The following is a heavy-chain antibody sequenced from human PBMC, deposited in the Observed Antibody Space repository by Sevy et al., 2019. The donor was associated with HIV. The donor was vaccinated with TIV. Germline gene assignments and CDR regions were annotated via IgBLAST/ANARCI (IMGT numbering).Heavy chain of an antibody. CDR3: ATTKDYYDSSGSPFDY. D-gene: IGHD3-22*01. Sequence: ASVKVSCKVSGYTLTQLSMHWVRQAPGKGLEWMGSFDPEEGETLYAQNFQGRVTMTEDTSTDTAYMALSSLRSEDTAIYYCATTKDYYDSSGSPFDYWGQGTLVTVSS. CDR2: FDPEEGET. CDR1: GYTLTQLS. J-gene: IGHJ4*02. V-gene: IGHV1-24*01.